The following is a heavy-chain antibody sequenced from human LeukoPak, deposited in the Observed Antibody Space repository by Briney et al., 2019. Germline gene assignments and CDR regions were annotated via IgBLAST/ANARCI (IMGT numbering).Heavy chain of an antibody. CDR3: ARRLVPGDQ. D-gene: IGHD6-19*01. Sequence: GGSLRLSCAASGFTFSSYAMSWVRQAPGKGLEWVSGISGSGGSTYYAESVKGRFTISRDNSKNTLYLQMNSLRAEDTAVYYCARRLVPGDQWGQGTLVTVSS. J-gene: IGHJ4*02. V-gene: IGHV3-23*01. CDR1: GFTFSSYA. CDR2: ISGSGGST.